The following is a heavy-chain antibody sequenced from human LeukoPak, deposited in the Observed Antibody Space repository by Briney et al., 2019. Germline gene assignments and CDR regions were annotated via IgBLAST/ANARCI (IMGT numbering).Heavy chain of an antibody. D-gene: IGHD1-26*01. Sequence: LSLTCTVSGYSISSGYYWAWIRQAPGKGLEWVSHISSSVTTVYYADSVRGRFTLSRDNAKNSVSLQMNSLRAEDTAVYYCARDKRKGIVGSTKSYFDYWGQGTLVTVSS. V-gene: IGHV3-11*04. CDR2: ISSSVTTV. CDR1: GYSISSGYY. J-gene: IGHJ4*02. CDR3: ARDKRKGIVGSTKSYFDY.